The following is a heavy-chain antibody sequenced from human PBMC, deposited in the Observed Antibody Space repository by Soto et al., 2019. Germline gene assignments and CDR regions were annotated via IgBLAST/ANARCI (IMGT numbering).Heavy chain of an antibody. Sequence: GFVRLACAAVGVTCSNYAMSWVRQAPGKGLEWVSDISGSGGSTYYADSVKGRFTISRDNSKNTVYLQMNGLRAEDTAIYYCAKEGTGAFWKTFQHWGQGTLVTVSS. CDR1: GVTCSNYA. CDR3: AKEGTGAFWKTFQH. CDR2: ISGSGGST. D-gene: IGHD3-3*01. V-gene: IGHV3-23*01. J-gene: IGHJ1*01.